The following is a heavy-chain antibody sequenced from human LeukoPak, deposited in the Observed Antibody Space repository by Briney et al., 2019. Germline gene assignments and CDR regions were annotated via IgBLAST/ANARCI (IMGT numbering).Heavy chain of an antibody. CDR1: GYTFTIYA. J-gene: IGHJ6*03. D-gene: IGHD3-10*01. CDR3: ARGGSYYYYYYYMDV. V-gene: IGHV1-3*03. CDR2: INAGNGNT. Sequence: ASVKVSFKASGYTFTIYAMHWVRQAPGQRLEWMGWINAGNGNTKYSQGFQGRVTITRDTSASTAYMELSSLRSEDMAVYYCARGGSYYYYYYYMDVWGKGTTVTVPS.